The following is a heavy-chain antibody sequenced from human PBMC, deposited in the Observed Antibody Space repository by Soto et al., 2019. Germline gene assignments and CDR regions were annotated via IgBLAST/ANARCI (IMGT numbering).Heavy chain of an antibody. CDR3: AKPVKTFSGGSINWFDP. J-gene: IGHJ5*02. Sequence: GGSLRLSCAASGFTFSSYGMRWVRRAPGEGLEWVAVISYDGSNKYYADSVKGRFTISRDNSKNTLYLQMNSLRAEDTAVYYCAKPVKTFSGGSINWFDPWGQGALVTVSS. CDR1: GFTFSSYG. V-gene: IGHV3-30*18. D-gene: IGHD2-15*01. CDR2: ISYDGSNK.